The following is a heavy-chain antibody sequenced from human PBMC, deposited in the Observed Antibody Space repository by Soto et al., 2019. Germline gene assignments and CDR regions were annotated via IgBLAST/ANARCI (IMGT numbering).Heavy chain of an antibody. CDR3: ARGQRFSDWFDP. CDR2: IYSSGST. D-gene: IGHD3-3*01. J-gene: IGHJ5*02. V-gene: IGHV4-4*07. Sequence: SATMSLTCPVSGGAISTYYWTWLRQPAGKGLEWIGRIYSSGSTKYNPSLQSRVTMSLDTSNNQFSLRLTSVTAADTAVYYCARGQRFSDWFDPWGQGTLVTVSS. CDR1: GGAISTYY.